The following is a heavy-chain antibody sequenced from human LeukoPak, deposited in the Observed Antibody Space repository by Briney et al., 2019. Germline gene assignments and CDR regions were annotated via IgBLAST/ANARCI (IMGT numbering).Heavy chain of an antibody. CDR1: GFTFSSYW. CDR3: VREGFYFFAF. CDR2: IKQDGSEK. V-gene: IGHV3-7*01. Sequence: TGGSLRLSCAASGFTFSSYWMSWVRQAPGKGLEWVANIKQDGSEKYYVDSVKGRFTISRDKAKNTLYLQMNRLRAEDTATDYCVREGFYFFAFWGKGILVTVSS. J-gene: IGHJ4*01. D-gene: IGHD2/OR15-2a*01.